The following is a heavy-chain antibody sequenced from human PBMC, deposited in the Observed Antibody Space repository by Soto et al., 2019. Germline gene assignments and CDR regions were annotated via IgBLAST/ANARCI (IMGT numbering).Heavy chain of an antibody. D-gene: IGHD6-13*01. CDR1: GVSISSYY. Sequence: QVQLQESGPGLVKPSETLSLTCTVSGVSISSYYWSWIRQPPGKGLEWIGYIYYSGNTNYNPSLKSRVTISIDESKNQFSLELSSVTAADSAVYFCARGIGQQLPPLDWGQGTLVTVSS. V-gene: IGHV4-59*01. CDR2: IYYSGNT. CDR3: ARGIGQQLPPLD. J-gene: IGHJ4*02.